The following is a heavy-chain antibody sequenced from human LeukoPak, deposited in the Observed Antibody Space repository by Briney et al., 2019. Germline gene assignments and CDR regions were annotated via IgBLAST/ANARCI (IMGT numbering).Heavy chain of an antibody. V-gene: IGHV4-59*01. Sequence: SETLSLTCAVSGGSIGGYYWSWIRQPPGKGLEWIGHIYYSGSTKYNPSLKSRVTISVGPSKKQVSLKLSSVTAADKAVYYCARDGGGYCSGGTCSIDLWGQGILVTVSS. CDR1: GGSIGGYY. D-gene: IGHD2-15*01. J-gene: IGHJ4*02. CDR3: ARDGGGYCSGGTCSIDL. CDR2: IYYSGST.